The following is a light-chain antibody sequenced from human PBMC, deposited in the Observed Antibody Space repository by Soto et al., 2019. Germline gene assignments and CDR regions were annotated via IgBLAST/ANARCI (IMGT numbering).Light chain of an antibody. CDR1: SSDVGGYNY. Sequence: QSVLTQPASVSRSPGQSITISCTGTSSDVGGYNYVSWYQQHPGKAPKLMIYEISNRPSGVSSRFSGSKSGNTASLTISGLQAEDEADYYCSSYTTSSTYVLGTGTKLTVL. V-gene: IGLV2-14*01. CDR3: SSYTTSSTYV. CDR2: EIS. J-gene: IGLJ1*01.